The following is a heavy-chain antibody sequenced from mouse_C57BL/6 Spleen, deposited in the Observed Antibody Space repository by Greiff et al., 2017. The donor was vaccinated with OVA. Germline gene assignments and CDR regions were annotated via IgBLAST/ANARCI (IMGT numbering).Heavy chain of an antibody. D-gene: IGHD4-1*01. CDR1: GFNIKDDY. CDR2: IDPENGDT. V-gene: IGHV14-4*01. Sequence: VQLKQSGAELVRPGASVKLSCTASGFNIKDDYMHWVKQRPEQGLEWIGWIDPENGDTEYASKFQGKATITADTSSNTAYLQLSSLTSEDTAVYYCTTGDGTFAYWGQGTLVTVSA. J-gene: IGHJ3*01. CDR3: TTGDGTFAY.